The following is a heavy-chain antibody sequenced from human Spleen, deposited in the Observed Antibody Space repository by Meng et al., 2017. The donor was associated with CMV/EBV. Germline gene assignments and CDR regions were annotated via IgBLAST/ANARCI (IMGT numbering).Heavy chain of an antibody. V-gene: IGHV1-18*01. D-gene: IGHD3-9*01. CDR1: GYTFTSYG. J-gene: IGHJ4*02. CDR2: ISGYNGNT. CDR3: ARAPVDYYDILTGYYN. Sequence: QVQLVQSGAEVKKLGASGKVSCKASGYTFTSYGISWVRQAPGQGLEWMGWISGYNGNTNYAQKLQGRVTMTTDTSTSTAYMELRGLRSDDTAVYYCARAPVDYYDILTGYYNWGQGTLVTVSS.